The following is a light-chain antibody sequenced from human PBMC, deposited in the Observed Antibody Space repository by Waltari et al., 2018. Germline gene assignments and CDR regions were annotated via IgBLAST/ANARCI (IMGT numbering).Light chain of an antibody. CDR2: AAS. V-gene: IGKV3-20*01. CDR3: QQYGSSPLFT. Sequence: ETVLTQPPGPRSLSQGERATPSCTASPTISSAYLAWYQQKPGQAPRLLIYAASNRATGIPDRFSGSESGTDFTLTICRLEPEDFAVYYCQQYGSSPLFTFGPGTKVDIK. J-gene: IGKJ3*01. CDR1: PTISSAY.